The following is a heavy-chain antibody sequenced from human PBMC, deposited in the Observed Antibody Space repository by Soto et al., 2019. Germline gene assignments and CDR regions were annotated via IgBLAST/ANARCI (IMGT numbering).Heavy chain of an antibody. V-gene: IGHV3-30*18. J-gene: IGHJ4*02. CDR1: GFTFSSYG. D-gene: IGHD3-3*01. Sequence: GGFLRLSCAASGFTFSSYGMHWVRQAPGKGLEWVAVISYDGSNKYYADSVKGRFTISRDNSKNTLYLQMNSLRAEDTAVYYCAKDRARRFLEWLPDYWGQGTLVTVSS. CDR2: ISYDGSNK. CDR3: AKDRARRFLEWLPDY.